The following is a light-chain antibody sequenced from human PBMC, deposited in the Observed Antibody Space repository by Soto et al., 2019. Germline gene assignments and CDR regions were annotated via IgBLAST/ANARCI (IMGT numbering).Light chain of an antibody. CDR2: EVT. CDR1: SSDVGAYDY. CDR3: SSYTSSSTYV. J-gene: IGLJ1*01. Sequence: QSALTQPASVSASPGQSIAISCSGTSSDVGAYDYVSWYQHHPGKAPKPIIYEVTYRPYGVSNRFSDSKSANTASPTISGLQAEDDADYYSSSYTSSSTYVFGTGTKLTVL. V-gene: IGLV2-14*01.